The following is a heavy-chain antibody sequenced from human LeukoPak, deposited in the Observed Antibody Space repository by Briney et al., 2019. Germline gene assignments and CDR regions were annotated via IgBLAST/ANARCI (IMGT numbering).Heavy chain of an antibody. D-gene: IGHD6-19*01. CDR3: AREGGGWSKGDFDY. V-gene: IGHV7-4-1*02. CDR1: GYIFINYA. J-gene: IGHJ4*02. Sequence: RASVKVSCKPSGYIFINYAMNWVRQAPGQGLEWMGWINTNTGNPTYAQGFTGRFVFSLDTSVSTAYLQISSLKAEDTAVYYCAREGGGWSKGDFDYWGQGTLVTVSS. CDR2: INTNTGNP.